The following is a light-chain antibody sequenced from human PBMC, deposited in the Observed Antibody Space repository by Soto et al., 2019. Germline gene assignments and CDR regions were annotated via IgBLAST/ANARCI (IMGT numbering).Light chain of an antibody. V-gene: IGKV3-20*01. J-gene: IGKJ5*01. Sequence: EIVLTQSPGTLSLSPGERATLSCRASQSVSAGHLAWYQQKPGQAPRLLIYGASSRATGIPDRFSGSGSGTDFTLTISSLQSEDFAVYYCQQYNSWPPITFGQGTRLEIK. CDR2: GAS. CDR3: QQYNSWPPIT. CDR1: QSVSAGH.